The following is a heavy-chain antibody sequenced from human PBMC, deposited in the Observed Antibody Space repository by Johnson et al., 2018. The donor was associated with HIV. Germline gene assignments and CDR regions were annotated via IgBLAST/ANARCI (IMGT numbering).Heavy chain of an antibody. CDR3: ARERPGYGCHDSFDI. J-gene: IGHJ3*02. Sequence: VQLVESGGGLVQPGGSLRLSCAAPGFTVSSNYMSWVRQAPGKGLEWVSVIYSGGSTYYADPVKGRFTISRDNSKNTLYLQMNSLRAEDTAVYHCARERPGYGCHDSFDILGQGTMCTVSS. CDR1: GFTVSSNY. CDR2: IYSGGST. D-gene: IGHD4-17*01. V-gene: IGHV3-66*01.